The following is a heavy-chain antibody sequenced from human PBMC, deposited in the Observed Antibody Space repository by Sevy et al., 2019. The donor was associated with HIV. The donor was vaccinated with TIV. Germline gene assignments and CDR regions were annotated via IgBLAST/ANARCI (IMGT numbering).Heavy chain of an antibody. J-gene: IGHJ4*02. CDR1: GGSISSYY. CDR3: VRDLAGSYYFDY. V-gene: IGHV4-59*01. D-gene: IGHD6-13*01. Sequence: SETLSLTCTVSGGSISSYYWSWIRQPPGKGLEWIGYIYYSGSTNYNPSLKSRVTISVDTSKNQFSLKLSSVTAADTAVYYCVRDLAGSYYFDYWGQGTLVTVSS. CDR2: IYYSGST.